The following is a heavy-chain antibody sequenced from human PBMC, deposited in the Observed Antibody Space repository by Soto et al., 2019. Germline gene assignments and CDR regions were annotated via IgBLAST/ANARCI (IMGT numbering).Heavy chain of an antibody. Sequence: ASVKVSCKASGYTFTSYGISWVRQAPGQGLEWMGWISAYNGNTNYAQKLQGRVTMTTDTSTSTAYMELRSLRSDDTAVYYCGRDFSTAGSEVWYFDYWGQGTLVTVSS. J-gene: IGHJ4*02. CDR2: ISAYNGNT. V-gene: IGHV1-18*01. D-gene: IGHD6-13*01. CDR1: GYTFTSYG. CDR3: GRDFSTAGSEVWYFDY.